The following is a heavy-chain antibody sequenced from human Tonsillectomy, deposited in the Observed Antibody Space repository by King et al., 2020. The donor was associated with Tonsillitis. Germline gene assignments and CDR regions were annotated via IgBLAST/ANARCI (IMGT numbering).Heavy chain of an antibody. V-gene: IGHV1-2*02. CDR1: GYTFTGYY. CDR2: SNPNSGGP. Sequence: QLVQSGAEVKKPGASVKVSCKASGYTFTGYYMHWVRQAPGQGLEWMGWSNPNSGGPNYAQKFQGRVTMTRDTSISTAYMGLSRLRSDDTAVYYCAREPYSSSWDDAFDIWGQGTMVTVSS. J-gene: IGHJ3*02. D-gene: IGHD6-13*01. CDR3: AREPYSSSWDDAFDI.